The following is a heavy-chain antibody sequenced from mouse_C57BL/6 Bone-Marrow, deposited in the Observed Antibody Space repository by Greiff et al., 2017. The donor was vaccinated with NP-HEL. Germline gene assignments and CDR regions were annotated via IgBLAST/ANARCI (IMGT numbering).Heavy chain of an antibody. CDR2: IDPENGDT. V-gene: IGHV14-4*01. CDR1: GFNIKDDY. Sequence: VQLKESGAELVRPGASVKLSCTASGFNIKDDYMHWVKQRPEQGLEWIGWIDPENGDTEYASKFQGKATITADTSSNTAYLQLSSLTSEDTAVYYCTTNDFFAYWGQGTLVTVSA. J-gene: IGHJ3*01. D-gene: IGHD2-4*01. CDR3: TTNDFFAY.